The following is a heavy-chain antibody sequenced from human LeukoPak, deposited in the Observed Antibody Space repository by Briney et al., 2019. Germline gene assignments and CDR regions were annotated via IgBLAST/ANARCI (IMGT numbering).Heavy chain of an antibody. CDR1: GYTFTNYA. CDR3: ASRSGLYDFWRGYPNSIYYYYMAV. V-gene: IGHV1-3*01. J-gene: IGHJ6*03. Sequence: GASVKVSCKTSGYTFTNYAIHWVRQAAGQRREWMGWINAGYGNTKYSQKFQGRVTLTSDTSANTAYMDLSSLKSEATAVYYCASRSGLYDFWRGYPNSIYYYYMAVWGKGTTVTVSS. D-gene: IGHD3-3*01. CDR2: INAGYGNT.